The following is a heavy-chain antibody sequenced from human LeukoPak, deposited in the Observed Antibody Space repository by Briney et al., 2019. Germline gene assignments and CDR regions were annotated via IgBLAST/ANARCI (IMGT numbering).Heavy chain of an antibody. CDR3: ARAYYGIPGAPGGMDV. CDR1: GDSVSSYSAA. V-gene: IGHV6-1*01. CDR2: TYYRSKWYN. J-gene: IGHJ6*02. D-gene: IGHD3-16*01. Sequence: SQTPSLTCAISGDSVSSYSAAWNWIRQSPSRGLEWLGRTYYRSKWYNEYAASVKSRITMKPDTSKNQLSLQLSSVTPEDTAMYYCARAYYGIPGAPGGMDVWGQGTTVTVSS.